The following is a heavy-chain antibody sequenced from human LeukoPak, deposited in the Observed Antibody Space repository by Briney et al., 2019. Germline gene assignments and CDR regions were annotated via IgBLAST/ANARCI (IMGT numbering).Heavy chain of an antibody. CDR1: GFTFSSYA. V-gene: IGHV3-30-3*01. CDR3: ARQHGSGSYYSRAIDY. J-gene: IGHJ4*02. Sequence: PGGSLRLSCAASGFTFSSYALHWVRQAPGKGLEWVALISYDGTNKYYADSVKGRFTISRDNSKNTLYLQMNSLKASDTAMYYCARQHGSGSYYSRAIDYWGQGTLVTVSS. D-gene: IGHD3-10*01. CDR2: ISYDGTNK.